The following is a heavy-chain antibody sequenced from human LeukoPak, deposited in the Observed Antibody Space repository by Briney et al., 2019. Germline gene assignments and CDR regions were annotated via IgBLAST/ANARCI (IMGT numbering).Heavy chain of an antibody. CDR1: GYTFTGYY. CDR2: ISAYNGNT. Sequence: ASVKVSCKASGYTFTGYYMHWVRQAPGQGLEWMGWISAYNGNTNYAQKLQGRVTMTTDTSTSTAYMELRSLRSDDTAVYYCARVNDYGGNRADYWGQGTLVTVSS. D-gene: IGHD4-23*01. V-gene: IGHV1-18*04. CDR3: ARVNDYGGNRADY. J-gene: IGHJ4*02.